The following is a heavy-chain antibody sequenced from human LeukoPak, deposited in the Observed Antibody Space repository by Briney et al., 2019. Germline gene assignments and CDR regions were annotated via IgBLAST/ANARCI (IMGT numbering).Heavy chain of an antibody. Sequence: SETLSLTCTVSGGSISSSSYYWGWIRQPPGKGLEWIGSIYYSGSTYYNPSLKSRVTISVDTSKNQFSLKLSSVTAADTGVYYCARAPHCSGTSCYGGGHHMDAWGKGTTVIVS. CDR2: IYYSGST. CDR1: GGSISSSSYY. D-gene: IGHD2-2*01. J-gene: IGHJ6*03. V-gene: IGHV4-39*07. CDR3: ARAPHCSGTSCYGGGHHMDA.